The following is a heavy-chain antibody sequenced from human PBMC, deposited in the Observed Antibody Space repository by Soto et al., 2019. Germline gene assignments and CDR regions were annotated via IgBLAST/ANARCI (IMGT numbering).Heavy chain of an antibody. CDR3: AREVHYDFWSGYGAFDI. V-gene: IGHV4-61*01. CDR2: IYYGGST. D-gene: IGHD3-3*01. J-gene: IGHJ3*02. Sequence: SVTLSLPCTVSGGSVSSGSYYWSWIRQPPGKGLEWLGYIYYGGSTNYNPSLKSRVTISVDTSKNQFSLKLSSVTAADTAVYYCAREVHYDFWSGYGAFDIWGQGTMVTVSS. CDR1: GGSVSSGSYY.